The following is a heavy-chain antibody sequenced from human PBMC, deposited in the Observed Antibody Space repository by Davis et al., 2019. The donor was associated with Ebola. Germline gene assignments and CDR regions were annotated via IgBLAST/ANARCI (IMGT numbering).Heavy chain of an antibody. Sequence: SVQVSCKASGGTFNTYAISWVRQAPGQGLDWMGGIIPVSGVPKYAQDFQGRVTITADESTSTAYMELSSLRSEDTAMYYCARDRYSDGSGYFFEQSHWGQGTLVTVSS. V-gene: IGHV1-69*13. CDR1: GGTFNTYA. D-gene: IGHD3-22*01. J-gene: IGHJ4*02. CDR2: IIPVSGVP. CDR3: ARDRYSDGSGYFFEQSH.